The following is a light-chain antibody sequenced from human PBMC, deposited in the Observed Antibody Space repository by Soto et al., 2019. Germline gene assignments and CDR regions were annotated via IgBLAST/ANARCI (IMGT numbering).Light chain of an antibody. V-gene: IGLV2-14*01. J-gene: IGLJ7*01. Sequence: QSALTQPASVSGSPGQSITISCTGTSNDVGGYNYVSWYQQHPGKAPKLMIYEVSNRPSGVSDRFSGFKSGNTASLTISGLQAEDEADYYCSSYTSSTTLVFGGGTQLTVL. CDR2: EVS. CDR1: SNDVGGYNY. CDR3: SSYTSSTTLV.